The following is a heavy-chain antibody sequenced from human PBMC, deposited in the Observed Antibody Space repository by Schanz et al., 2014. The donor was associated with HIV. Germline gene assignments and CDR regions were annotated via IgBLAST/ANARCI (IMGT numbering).Heavy chain of an antibody. CDR3: ASYDSSGYYKGPFDF. Sequence: QLQLQESGPGLVKPSETLSLTCTVSGGSISSSSYYWGWIRQPPGKGLEWIGYIFYTGSTGYNPSLKSRASISVDTSKNQFSLKLRSVTAADTAVYFCASYDSSGYYKGPFDFWGQGTPVTVSS. CDR1: GGSISSSSYY. V-gene: IGHV4-39*07. J-gene: IGHJ4*02. D-gene: IGHD3-22*01. CDR2: IFYTGST.